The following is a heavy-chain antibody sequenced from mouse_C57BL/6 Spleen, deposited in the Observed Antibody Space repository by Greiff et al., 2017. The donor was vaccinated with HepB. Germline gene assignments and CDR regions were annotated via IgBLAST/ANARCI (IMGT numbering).Heavy chain of an antibody. V-gene: IGHV1-61*01. CDR1: GYTFTSYW. J-gene: IGHJ4*01. CDR2: IYPSDSET. Sequence: QVHVKQPGAELVRPGSSVKLSCKASGYTFTSYWMDWVKQRPGQGLEWIGNIYPSDSETHYNQKFKDKATLTVDKSSSTAYMQLSSLTSEDSAVYYCARNYGSYYAMDYWGQGTSVTVSS. CDR3: ARNYGSYYAMDY. D-gene: IGHD1-1*01.